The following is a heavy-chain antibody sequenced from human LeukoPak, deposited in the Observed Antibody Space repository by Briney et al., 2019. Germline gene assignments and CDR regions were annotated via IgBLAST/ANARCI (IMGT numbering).Heavy chain of an antibody. CDR2: INPKRGGS. CDR3: ARRVVLNTTGIYNWVDP. J-gene: IGHJ5*02. CDR1: GYTFTGYY. Sequence: GASVKVSCKASGYTFTGYYMHWVRQAPGQGLEWMGWINPKRGGSNFAQKFQGRVTMTRETSISTAYMEVNRLTSDDTAVYYCARRVVLNTTGIYNWVDPWGQGTLVTVSS. D-gene: IGHD4/OR15-4a*01. V-gene: IGHV1-2*02.